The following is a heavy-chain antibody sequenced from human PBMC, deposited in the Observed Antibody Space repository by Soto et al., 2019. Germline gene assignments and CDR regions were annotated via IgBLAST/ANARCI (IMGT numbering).Heavy chain of an antibody. Sequence: PGGSLRLSCAASGFTFSSYAMHWVRQAPGKGLEWVAVISYDGSNKYYADSVKGRFTISRDNSKNTLYLQMNSLRAEDTAVYYCARGDYSNYQGGDYYYGMDVWGQGTTVTV. V-gene: IGHV3-30-3*01. CDR2: ISYDGSNK. CDR1: GFTFSSYA. D-gene: IGHD4-4*01. CDR3: ARGDYSNYQGGDYYYGMDV. J-gene: IGHJ6*02.